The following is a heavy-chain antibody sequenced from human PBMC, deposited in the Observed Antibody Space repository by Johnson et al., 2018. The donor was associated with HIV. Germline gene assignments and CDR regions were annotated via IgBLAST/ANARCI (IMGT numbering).Heavy chain of an antibody. CDR2: ISSSGSTI. J-gene: IGHJ3*02. Sequence: QMLLVESGGGLVKPGGSLRLSCAASGFTFSDYYMSWIRQAPGKGLEWVSYISSSGSTIYYADSVKGRFTISRDNAKNSLYLQMNSLRAEDTAVYYCARIPILRYFDWLYDAFDIWGQGTMVTVSS. V-gene: IGHV3-11*04. CDR3: ARIPILRYFDWLYDAFDI. CDR1: GFTFSDYY. D-gene: IGHD3-9*01.